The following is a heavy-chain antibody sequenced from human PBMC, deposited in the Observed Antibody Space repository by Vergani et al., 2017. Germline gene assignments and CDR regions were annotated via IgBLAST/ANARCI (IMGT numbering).Heavy chain of an antibody. D-gene: IGHD3-16*02. Sequence: QVQLQEWGAGLLKTSETLSLTCGVSGGSFSDYYWSWIRQAPGMGLEWIREVNHGGSTNYNPSLKSRVSISVDTSKNQFSLQLTSVTAADSALYFCASIARAPTRRNPPPVYWGQGILVTVSS. CDR1: GGSFSDYY. CDR2: VNHGGST. V-gene: IGHV4-34*01. J-gene: IGHJ4*02. CDR3: ASIARAPTRRNPPPVY.